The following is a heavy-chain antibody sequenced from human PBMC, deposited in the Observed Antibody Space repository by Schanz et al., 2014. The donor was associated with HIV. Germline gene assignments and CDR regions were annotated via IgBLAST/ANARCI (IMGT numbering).Heavy chain of an antibody. CDR3: ARGGIWEWDQPDFDY. CDR1: GFTFSTYG. V-gene: IGHV3-30*03. J-gene: IGHJ4*02. Sequence: HVQLVQSGGALVQPGRSVRLSCAASGFTFSTYGMHWVRQGPGKGLEWVAVISYDGSDKYYADSVKGRFTISRDNSKNTLYLQMNSLRADDTAVYYCARGGIWEWDQPDFDYWGQGTLVTVSS. CDR2: ISYDGSDK. D-gene: IGHD2-15*01.